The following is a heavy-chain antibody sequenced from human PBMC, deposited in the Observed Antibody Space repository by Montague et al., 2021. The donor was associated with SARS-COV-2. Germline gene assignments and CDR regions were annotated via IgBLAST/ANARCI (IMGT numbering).Heavy chain of an antibody. CDR1: GGSFNNYY. V-gene: IGHV4-34*01. D-gene: IGHD3-3*01. CDR3: ERGQRQPFSVFGVLAGGPERKCDGLDV. CDR2: IDQGGAT. J-gene: IGHJ6*02. Sequence: SETLSLTCAVYGGSFNNYYWSWIRQAPGKGLEWIGEIDQGGATNYSPSLRSRPTLSVDTSKNQFSLKLSSVTAADTAVYFCERGQRQPFSVFGVLAGGPERKCDGLDVWGLGTTVTVS.